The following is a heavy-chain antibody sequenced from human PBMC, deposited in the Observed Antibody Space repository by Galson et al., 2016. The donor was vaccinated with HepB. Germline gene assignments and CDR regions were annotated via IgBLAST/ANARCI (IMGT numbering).Heavy chain of an antibody. J-gene: IGHJ4*02. CDR2: FDPEDGET. Sequence: SVKVSCKVSGYTLTELSMHWVRQSPGKGLEWMVGFDPEDGETIYAQKFQGRVTLTEDTSTDTAYMELTRLRSDDTAFYYCATDLIDVAAARFDFWGQGTLVAVSS. V-gene: IGHV1-24*01. D-gene: IGHD6-13*01. CDR3: ATDLIDVAAARFDF. CDR1: GYTLTELS.